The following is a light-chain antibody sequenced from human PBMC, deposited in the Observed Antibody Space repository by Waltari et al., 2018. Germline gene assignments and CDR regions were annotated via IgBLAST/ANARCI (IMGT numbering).Light chain of an antibody. Sequence: SYVLTQPPSVSVAPGKTATFSCGGDNIGSKSVHWYQQKPGQAPLLVVYDDRDRPSGIPERCSASNSGNTATMTISRVEDGDEADYYCQVWDTISNHVLFGGGTKLTVL. CDR2: DDR. J-gene: IGLJ2*01. CDR3: QVWDTISNHVL. V-gene: IGLV3-21*03. CDR1: NIGSKS.